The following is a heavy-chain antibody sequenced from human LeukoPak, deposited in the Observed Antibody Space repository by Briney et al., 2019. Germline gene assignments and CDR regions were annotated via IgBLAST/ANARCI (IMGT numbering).Heavy chain of an antibody. CDR1: GGSFSDYY. J-gene: IGHJ3*02. CDR3: ARALRLQKAFDI. Sequence: SETLSLTCAVYGGSFSDYYWTWIRQPPGKGLEWIGEINHSGSTTYNSSLKSRVTISIDKSKNQFYLRVSSLTAADTAVYYCARALRLQKAFDIWGQGTMVTVSS. CDR2: INHSGST. V-gene: IGHV4-34*01. D-gene: IGHD4-11*01.